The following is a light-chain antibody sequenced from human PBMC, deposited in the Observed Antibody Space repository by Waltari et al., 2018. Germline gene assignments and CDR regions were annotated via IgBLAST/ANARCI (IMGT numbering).Light chain of an antibody. Sequence: QSALTQPASVSGSPGQSITISCTGTRSDVGIYNLVSWYQQHPGKAPKLMIYEGSKRPSWVANRFSGSKTGNTASLTIAGLQAEDEADYYCCSYAGSPFVFGTGTKVTVL. V-gene: IGLV2-23*01. CDR3: CSYAGSPFV. J-gene: IGLJ1*01. CDR2: EGS. CDR1: RSDVGIYNL.